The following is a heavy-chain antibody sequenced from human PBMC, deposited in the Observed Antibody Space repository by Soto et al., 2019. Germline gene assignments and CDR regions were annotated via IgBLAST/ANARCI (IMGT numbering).Heavy chain of an antibody. CDR2: IKQDGSEK. D-gene: IGHD2-2*01. Sequence: GGSLRLSCAASGFTFSSYWMSWVRQAPGKGLEWVANIKQDGSEKYYVDSVKGRFTISRDNAKNSLYLQMNSLRAEDTAVYYCARDRGVVVPAAKGCDAFDIWGQGTMVTVSS. V-gene: IGHV3-7*01. CDR3: ARDRGVVVPAAKGCDAFDI. CDR1: GFTFSSYW. J-gene: IGHJ3*02.